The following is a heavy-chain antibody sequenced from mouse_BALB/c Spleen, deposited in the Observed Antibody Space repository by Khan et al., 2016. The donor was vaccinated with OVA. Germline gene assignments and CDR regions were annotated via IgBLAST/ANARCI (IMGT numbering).Heavy chain of an antibody. Sequence: VQLQESGPELVKPGGSVKMSCKASGYTFTDYVINWVKQRNGQGLEWIGEIYPGSGTTYYNEKFKGEVTLSADTSSNTAYMQLSILTSEDSTVYFGAKNYASWVAYWGQGTLVTVSA. V-gene: IGHV1-77*01. CDR2: IYPGSGTT. CDR1: GYTFTDYV. CDR3: AKNYASWVAY. J-gene: IGHJ3*01.